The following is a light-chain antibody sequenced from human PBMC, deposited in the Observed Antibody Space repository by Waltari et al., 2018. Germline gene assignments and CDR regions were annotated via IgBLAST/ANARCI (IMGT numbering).Light chain of an antibody. CDR2: YDT. CDR3: QVWDDDTDQVI. J-gene: IGLJ2*01. V-gene: IGLV3-21*04. CDR1: TIGSKS. Sequence: YVLTQPPSVSVAPGETATITCGGDTIGSKSVHWYHQKPGRAPILVIDYDTDRPSGIPARFSGSNSGNTAILTISGVEAGDEADYYCQVWDDDTDQVIFGGGTKLTVL.